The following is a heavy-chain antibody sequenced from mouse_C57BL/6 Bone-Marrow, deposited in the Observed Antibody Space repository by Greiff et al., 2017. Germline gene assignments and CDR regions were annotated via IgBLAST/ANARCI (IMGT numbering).Heavy chain of an antibody. D-gene: IGHD1-1*02. Sequence: VKLMESGAELVRPGASVTLSCKASGYTFTDYEMHWVKQTPVHGLEWIGAIDPETGGTAYNQKFKGKAILTADKSSSTAYMELRSLTSEDSAVYYCTRRWENAMDYWGQGTSVTVSS. CDR3: TRRWENAMDY. CDR1: GYTFTDYE. CDR2: IDPETGGT. V-gene: IGHV1-15*01. J-gene: IGHJ4*01.